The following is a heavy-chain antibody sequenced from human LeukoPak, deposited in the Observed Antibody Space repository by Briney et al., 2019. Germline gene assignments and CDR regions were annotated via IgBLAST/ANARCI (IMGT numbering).Heavy chain of an antibody. D-gene: IGHD6-25*01. CDR3: ARGRRAFPAADP. Sequence: ASVKVSCKASGYTFTSYDINWVRQATGQGLEWMGWMNPNSGNTGYAQKFQGRVTMTRNTSISTAYMELSSLRSEDTAVYYCARGRRAFPAADPWGQGTLVTVSS. CDR2: MNPNSGNT. V-gene: IGHV1-8*01. CDR1: GYTFTSYD. J-gene: IGHJ5*02.